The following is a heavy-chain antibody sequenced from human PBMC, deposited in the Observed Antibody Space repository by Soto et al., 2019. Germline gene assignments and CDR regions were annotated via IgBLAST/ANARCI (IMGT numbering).Heavy chain of an antibody. V-gene: IGHV4-30-4*01. CDR3: ARAGLGGDSSGYYYSPNYYYYYGMDV. J-gene: IGHJ6*02. CDR1: GGSISGGDYY. CDR2: IYYSGST. Sequence: SATLYRTCTVSGGSISGGDYYWSWIRQPPGKGLDWIGYIYYSGSTYYNPSLKSRVTISVDTSKNQFSLKLSSVTAADTAVYYCARAGLGGDSSGYYYSPNYYYYYGMDVWGQGTTVTVSS. D-gene: IGHD3-22*01.